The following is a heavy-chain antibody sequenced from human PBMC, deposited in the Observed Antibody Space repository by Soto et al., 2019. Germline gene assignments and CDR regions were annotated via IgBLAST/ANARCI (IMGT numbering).Heavy chain of an antibody. CDR3: ARKGGEYYYDSSGYYLTAHDALDI. CDR2: IYPGDSDT. J-gene: IGHJ3*02. D-gene: IGHD3-22*01. Sequence: GESLKISCKGSGYSFTSYCIGWVRQMPGKGLECMGIIYPGDSDTRHSPSFQGQVTISADKSISTEYLQWSSLKASDTAMYYCARKGGEYYYDSSGYYLTAHDALDIWGQGTMVTVS. V-gene: IGHV5-51*01. CDR1: GYSFTSYC.